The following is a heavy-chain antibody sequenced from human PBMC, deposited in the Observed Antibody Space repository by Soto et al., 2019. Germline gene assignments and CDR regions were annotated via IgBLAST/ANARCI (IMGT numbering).Heavy chain of an antibody. V-gene: IGHV1-2*02. CDR3: ARLRGQFYYGMDV. CDR2: IDPNNGDT. J-gene: IGHJ6*02. D-gene: IGHD6-19*01. CDR1: GYNFIGYY. Sequence: QVQLVQSGAEVKKPGASVKVSCKASGYNFIGYYIHWVRQAPGQGLQWMGWIDPNNGDTDSAQKVQGRITMTRDTSISTVYMALSSLRIDDTAIYYCARLRGQFYYGMDVWGPGTTVAVSS.